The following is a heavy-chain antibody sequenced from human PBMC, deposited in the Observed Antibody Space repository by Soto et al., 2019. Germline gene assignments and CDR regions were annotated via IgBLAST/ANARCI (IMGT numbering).Heavy chain of an antibody. J-gene: IGHJ4*02. CDR3: ATVDTAMVTPIDF. D-gene: IGHD5-18*01. V-gene: IGHV1-24*01. CDR1: GYTLTELS. CDR2: FDPEDGET. Sequence: VKVSCKVSGYTLTELSMHWVRQAPGKGLEWMGGFDPEDGETIYAQKFQGRVTMTEDTSTDTAYMELSSLRSEDTAVYYCATVDTAMVTPIDFWGQGTLVTVSS.